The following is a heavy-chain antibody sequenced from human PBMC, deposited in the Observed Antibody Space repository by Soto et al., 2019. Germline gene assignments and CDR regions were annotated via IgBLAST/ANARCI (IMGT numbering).Heavy chain of an antibody. V-gene: IGHV1-18*01. J-gene: IGHJ4*02. Sequence: QVQLVQSGAEVKKPGASVKVSCKASGYTFTSYGISWVRQAPGQGLEWMGWISAYNGNTNYAQKLQGRVTMTTDTSTSPAYMALRSLRSDDTAVYYCARSGCSGGSCYSYYFDYWGQGTLVTVSS. CDR1: GYTFTSYG. CDR2: ISAYNGNT. D-gene: IGHD2-15*01. CDR3: ARSGCSGGSCYSYYFDY.